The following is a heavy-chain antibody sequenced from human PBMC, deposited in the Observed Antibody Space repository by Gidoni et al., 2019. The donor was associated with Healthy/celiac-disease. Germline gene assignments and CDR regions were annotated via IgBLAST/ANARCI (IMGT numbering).Heavy chain of an antibody. V-gene: IGHV4-61*02. J-gene: IGHJ5*02. CDR3: ARASRWLVRA. CDR2: IYTSGST. D-gene: IGHD6-19*01. Sequence: QVQLQESGPGLVKPSQTLSLTCTVSGGSISSGSYYWSWIRQPAGKGLEWIGRIYTSGSTNYNPSLKSRVTISVDTSKNQFSLKLSSVTAADTAVYYCARASRWLVRAWGQGTLVTVSS. CDR1: GGSISSGSYY.